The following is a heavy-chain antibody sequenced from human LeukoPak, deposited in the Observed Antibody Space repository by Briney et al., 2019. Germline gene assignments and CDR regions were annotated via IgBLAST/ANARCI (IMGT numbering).Heavy chain of an antibody. CDR3: AKVYSSSWYYRH. CDR1: GFTFSSYA. V-gene: IGHV3-23*01. D-gene: IGHD6-13*01. Sequence: PGGSLRLSCAASGFTFSSYAMSWVRQAPGKGLEWVSAISGSGGSTYYADSVKGRSTISRDNSKNTLYLQMNSLRAEDTAVYYCAKVYSSSWYYRHWGQGTLVTVSS. CDR2: ISGSGGST. J-gene: IGHJ1*01.